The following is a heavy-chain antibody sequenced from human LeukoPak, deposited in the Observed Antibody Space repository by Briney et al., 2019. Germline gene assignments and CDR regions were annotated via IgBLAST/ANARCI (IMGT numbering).Heavy chain of an antibody. Sequence: SETLSLTCAVSGGSISSYYWSWIRQPPGKGLEWIGYIYYSGSTNYNPSLKSRVTISVDTSKNQFSLKLASVTAADTAIYYCAKGAGGFSYYNWFDPWGQGTLVTVSS. D-gene: IGHD5-18*01. CDR3: AKGAGGFSYYNWFDP. CDR1: GGSISSYY. V-gene: IGHV4-59*12. J-gene: IGHJ5*02. CDR2: IYYSGST.